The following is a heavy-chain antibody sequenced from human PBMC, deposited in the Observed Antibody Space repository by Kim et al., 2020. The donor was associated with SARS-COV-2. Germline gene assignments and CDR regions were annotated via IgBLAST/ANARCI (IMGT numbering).Heavy chain of an antibody. CDR1: GFTFSSHA. D-gene: IGHD2-2*01. J-gene: IGHJ4*02. CDR2: ISGSGGNT. V-gene: IGHV3-23*01. Sequence: GGSLRLSCAATGFTFSSHAMSWVRQAPGKGLEWVSAISGSGGNTYYADSVRGRFAASRDNPKNTLFLQMNSLRAGDTAVYYCAKEMPGSGILYLDYWGQG. CDR3: AKEMPGSGILYLDY.